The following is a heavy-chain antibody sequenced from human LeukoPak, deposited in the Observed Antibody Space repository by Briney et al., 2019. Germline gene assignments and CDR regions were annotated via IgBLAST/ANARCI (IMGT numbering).Heavy chain of an antibody. CDR1: GFTFNNYG. J-gene: IGHJ4*02. Sequence: GGSLRLSCAVSGFTFNNYGMSWVRQAPGMGLEWVSAIADGGETTYYADSVKGRFTISRDYSKNTLHLQMNSVRAEDTAVYYCARKAARTSGYDYWGQGILVTVSS. CDR2: IADGGETT. CDR3: ARKAARTSGYDY. D-gene: IGHD3-22*01. V-gene: IGHV3-23*01.